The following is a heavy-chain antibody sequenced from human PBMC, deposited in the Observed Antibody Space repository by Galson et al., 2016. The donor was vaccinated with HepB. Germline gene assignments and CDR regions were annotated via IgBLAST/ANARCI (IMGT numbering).Heavy chain of an antibody. CDR3: ARRPIAYYDSSGYYRPDSYYFDY. Sequence: SLRLSCAASGFTFNTYSMNWVRQAPGKGLEWVSSISSSPSFIYYADSVKGRFTISRDNAKNSLYLQMNSLRAEDTAVYYCARRPIAYYDSSGYYRPDSYYFDYWGQGTLVTVSS. V-gene: IGHV3-21*01. D-gene: IGHD3-22*01. CDR2: ISSSPSFI. J-gene: IGHJ4*02. CDR1: GFTFNTYS.